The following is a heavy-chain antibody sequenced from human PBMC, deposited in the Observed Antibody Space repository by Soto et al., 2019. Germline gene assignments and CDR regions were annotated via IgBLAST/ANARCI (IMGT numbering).Heavy chain of an antibody. D-gene: IGHD6-6*01. CDR3: SRSSSDYYYGMDV. V-gene: IGHV1-46*01. J-gene: IGHJ6*02. Sequence: QVQLVQSGAEVKKPGASVKVSCKASGYTFTSYYMHWVRQAPGQGLEWMGIINPSGGSTSYAQQFQGRVTKTRDTYTSTVYMELSSLRSEDTAVYYCSRSSSDYYYGMDVWGQGTTVTVSS. CDR2: INPSGGST. CDR1: GYTFTSYY.